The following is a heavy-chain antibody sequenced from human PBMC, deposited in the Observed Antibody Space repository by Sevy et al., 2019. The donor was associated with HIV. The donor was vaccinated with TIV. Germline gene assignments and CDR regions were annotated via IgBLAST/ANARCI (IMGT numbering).Heavy chain of an antibody. J-gene: IGHJ6*02. CDR2: IYYSGST. CDR3: ARIQYQLPHWNYYYGMDV. V-gene: IGHV4-61*01. Sequence: SETLSLTCTVSGGSVSSGSYYWSWIRQPPGKGLEWIGYIYYSGSTNYNPSLKSRVTISVDTSKNQFSLKLSSVTAADTAVYYCARIQYQLPHWNYYYGMDVWGQGTMVTVSS. CDR1: GGSVSSGSYY. D-gene: IGHD2-2*01.